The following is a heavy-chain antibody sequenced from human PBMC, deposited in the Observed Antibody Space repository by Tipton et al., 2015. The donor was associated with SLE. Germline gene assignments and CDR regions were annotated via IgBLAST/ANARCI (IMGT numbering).Heavy chain of an antibody. J-gene: IGHJ3*02. CDR3: ARCYSSSWSNDAFDI. Sequence: LRLSCAVYGGSFSGYYWSWIRQHPGKGLEWIGYIYYSGSTYYNPSLKSRVTISVDTSKNQFSLKLSSVTAADTAVYYCARCYSSSWSNDAFDIWGQGTMVTVSS. CDR2: IYYSGST. CDR1: GGSFSGYY. V-gene: IGHV4-31*11. D-gene: IGHD6-13*01.